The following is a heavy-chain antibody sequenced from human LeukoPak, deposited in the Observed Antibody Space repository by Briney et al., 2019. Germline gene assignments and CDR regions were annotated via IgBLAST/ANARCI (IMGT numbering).Heavy chain of an antibody. V-gene: IGHV4-4*07. D-gene: IGHD3-16*01. CDR3: ARSPHRLIGHWFDP. CDR1: GGSINSYY. Sequence: SETLSLTCTVSGGSINSYYRSWIRQPPGKGLEWIGRIFSSGNTIYNPSLQSRVTMSVDTSKNQFSLRLNSVTAADTAVYYCARSPHRLIGHWFDPWGQGTLVTVSS. CDR2: IFSSGNT. J-gene: IGHJ5*02.